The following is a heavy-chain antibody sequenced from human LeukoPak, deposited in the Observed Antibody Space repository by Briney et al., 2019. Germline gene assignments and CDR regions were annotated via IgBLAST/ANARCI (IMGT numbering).Heavy chain of an antibody. J-gene: IGHJ4*02. Sequence: SETLSLTCAVYGGSFSGYYWSWIRQPPGKGLEWIGEINHSGSTNYNPSLKSRVTISVDTSKNQFSLKLSSVTAAGTAVYYCARGPASVVAPSYYFDYWGQGTLVTVSS. CDR1: GGSFSGYY. V-gene: IGHV4-34*01. D-gene: IGHD2-15*01. CDR2: INHSGST. CDR3: ARGPASVVAPSYYFDY.